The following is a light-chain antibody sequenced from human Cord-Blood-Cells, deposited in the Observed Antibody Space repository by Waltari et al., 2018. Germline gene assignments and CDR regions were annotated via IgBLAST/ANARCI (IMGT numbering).Light chain of an antibody. CDR1: RSNIGNNY. J-gene: IGLJ3*02. CDR2: ENN. CDR3: GTWDSSLSAGV. Sequence: QSVLTQPPSVSAAPGQKVTISCSGRRSNIGNNYVSWYQQLPGTAPKLLIYENNKRPSGIPDRFSGSKSGTSATLGITGLQTGDEADYYCGTWDSSLSAGVFGGGTKLTVL. V-gene: IGLV1-51*02.